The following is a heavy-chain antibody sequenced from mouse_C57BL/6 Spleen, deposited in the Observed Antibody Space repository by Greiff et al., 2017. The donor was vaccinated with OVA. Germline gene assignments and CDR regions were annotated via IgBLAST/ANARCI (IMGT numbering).Heavy chain of an antibody. Sequence: QVQLQQPGAELVMPGASVKLSCKASGYTFTSYWMHWVKQRPGQGLAWIGEIDPSDSYTNYNQKFKGKSTLTVDKSSSTAYMQLSSLTSEDSAVYYCARSYYDWYFDVWGTGTTVTVSS. CDR2: IDPSDSYT. V-gene: IGHV1-69*01. CDR1: GYTFTSYW. J-gene: IGHJ1*03. CDR3: ARSYYDWYFDV. D-gene: IGHD1-1*01.